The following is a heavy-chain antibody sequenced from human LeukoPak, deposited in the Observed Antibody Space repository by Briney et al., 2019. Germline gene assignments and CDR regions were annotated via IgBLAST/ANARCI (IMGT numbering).Heavy chain of an antibody. CDR1: GFTFRNYG. Sequence: GGSLRLSCAASGFTFRNYGMDWVRQAPGKGLEWVSGISPSGGGTYYADSVKGRFTISRDDSKNTLSLQMNSLRVEDTAVYYCAQDLAWGAFDHWGQGTLVTVSS. CDR3: AQDLAWGAFDH. CDR2: ISPSGGGT. D-gene: IGHD7-27*01. J-gene: IGHJ4*02. V-gene: IGHV3-23*01.